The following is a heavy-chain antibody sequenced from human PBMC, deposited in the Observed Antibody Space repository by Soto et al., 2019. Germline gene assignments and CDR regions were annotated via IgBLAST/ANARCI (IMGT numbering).Heavy chain of an antibody. J-gene: IGHJ6*02. V-gene: IGHV3-48*02. CDR3: ARDLAAAGLPMDYYYGMDV. Sequence: GGSLRLSCAASGFTFSSYSMNWVRQAPGKGLEWVSYISSSSSTIYYADSVKGRFTISRDNAKNSLYLQMNSLRDEDTAVYYCARDLAAAGLPMDYYYGMDVWGQGTTVTVPS. CDR1: GFTFSSYS. CDR2: ISSSSSTI. D-gene: IGHD6-13*01.